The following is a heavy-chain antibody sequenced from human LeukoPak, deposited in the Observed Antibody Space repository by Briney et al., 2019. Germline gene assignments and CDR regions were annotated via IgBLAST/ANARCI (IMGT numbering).Heavy chain of an antibody. CDR2: IYYSGIT. D-gene: IGHD3-22*01. CDR3: ARGYYYDSSGYFLDF. V-gene: IGHV4-59*01. Sequence: SETLSLTCTVSGGSISTYYWSWIRQSPGGGLEWIGYIYYSGITKYNPSLKSRVTISVDTSTNQFSLRLSSVTAADTAVYYGARGYYYDSSGYFLDFWGQGTLVTVSS. CDR1: GGSISTYY. J-gene: IGHJ4*02.